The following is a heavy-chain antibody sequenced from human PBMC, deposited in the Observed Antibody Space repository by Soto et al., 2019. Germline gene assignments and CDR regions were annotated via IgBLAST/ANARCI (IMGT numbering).Heavy chain of an antibody. CDR1: GFTFSSHA. CDR3: VKGIITSVGKFDS. Sequence: EGSWRLSCAASGFTFSSHAMSWARQSPGKGLEWVSGIRLSGDSTYYADSVKGRFTIYRDNSNNKLYMQMNSLRAEDTALYYCVKGIITSVGKFDSWGQG. V-gene: IGHV3-23*01. J-gene: IGHJ4*02. D-gene: IGHD3-10*01. CDR2: IRLSGDST.